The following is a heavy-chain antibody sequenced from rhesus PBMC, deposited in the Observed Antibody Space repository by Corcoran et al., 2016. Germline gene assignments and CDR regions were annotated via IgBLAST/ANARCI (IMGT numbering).Heavy chain of an antibody. Sequence: QVQLQESGPGLVKPSETLSLTCAVSGASISSYWWNWIRQPPGKGLGGIGEINGNSGAPTYHPSHKSRVTISKDAAKNQFALNLSFVTAADTAVYYCARDWGYNWNYMGLDSWGQGVVVTVSS. V-gene: IGHV4-80*01. CDR1: GASISSYW. CDR3: ARDWGYNWNYMGLDS. J-gene: IGHJ6*01. D-gene: IGHD1-26*01. CDR2: INGNSGAP.